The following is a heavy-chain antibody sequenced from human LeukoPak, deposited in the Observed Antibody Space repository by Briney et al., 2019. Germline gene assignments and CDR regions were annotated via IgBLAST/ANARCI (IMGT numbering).Heavy chain of an antibody. D-gene: IGHD3-22*01. CDR3: TRGGDYYDSSGYYCDY. CDR1: GFTFGDYA. Sequence: GGSLRLSCTASGFTFGDYAMSWFRQAPGKGLEWVGFIRSKAYGGATEYAASVKGRFTISRDDSKSIAYLQMNSLKTEDTAVYYCTRGGDYYDSSGYYCDYWGQGTLVTVSS. V-gene: IGHV3-49*03. J-gene: IGHJ4*02. CDR2: IRSKAYGGAT.